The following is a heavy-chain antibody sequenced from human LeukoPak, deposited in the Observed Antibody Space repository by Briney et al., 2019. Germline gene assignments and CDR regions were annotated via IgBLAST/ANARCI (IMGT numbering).Heavy chain of an antibody. V-gene: IGHV4-4*07. J-gene: IGHJ4*02. Sequence: SETLSLTCTVSGGSISSYYWSWIRQPAGKGLEWIGRIYTSGSTNYNPSLKSRVTISVDTSKNQFSLKLSPVTAADTAVYYCAGTYSSGWYFDYWGQGTLVTVSS. CDR1: GGSISSYY. CDR2: IYTSGST. D-gene: IGHD6-19*01. CDR3: AGTYSSGWYFDY.